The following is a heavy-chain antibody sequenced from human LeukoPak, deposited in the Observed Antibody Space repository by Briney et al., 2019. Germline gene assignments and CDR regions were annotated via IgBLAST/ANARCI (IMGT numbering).Heavy chain of an antibody. J-gene: IGHJ4*02. Sequence: ASVKVSCKPCGYPFTISNIHWARDTPAQGLEWSGIINPGGSSTSYAQKSQGRVTMTRDTSTSTVYMELTSVRSEDTAVYYCARYIYGYLHYCGQGTLVTVSS. CDR2: INPGGSST. D-gene: IGHD5-18*01. CDR1: GYPFTISN. CDR3: ARYIYGYLHY. V-gene: IGHV1-46*01.